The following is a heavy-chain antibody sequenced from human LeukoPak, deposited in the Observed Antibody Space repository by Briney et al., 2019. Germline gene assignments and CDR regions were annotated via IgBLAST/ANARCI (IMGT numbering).Heavy chain of an antibody. CDR2: IYYSGST. V-gene: IGHV4-39*07. Sequence: SETLSLTCTVSGGSISSSSYYWGWIRQPPGKGLEWIGSIYYSGSTYYNPSLKSRVTISVDTSKNQFSLKLSSVTAADTAVYYCARMGGRMITFGGGPFDYWGQGTLVTVSS. CDR3: ARMGGRMITFGGGPFDY. CDR1: GGSISSSSYY. J-gene: IGHJ4*02. D-gene: IGHD3-16*01.